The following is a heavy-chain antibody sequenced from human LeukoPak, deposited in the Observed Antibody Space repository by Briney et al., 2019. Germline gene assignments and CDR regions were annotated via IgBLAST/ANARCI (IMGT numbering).Heavy chain of an antibody. D-gene: IGHD3-10*01. V-gene: IGHV3-23*01. CDR3: AKGPYYGSGGTIDY. CDR1: GFTFSSDA. Sequence: GGSLRLSCAASGFTFSSDATSWVRQAPGKGLEWVSAISGSGGSTYYADSVKGRFTISRDNSKNTLYLQMNSLRAEDTAVYYCAKGPYYGSGGTIDYWGQGTLVTVSS. J-gene: IGHJ4*02. CDR2: ISGSGGST.